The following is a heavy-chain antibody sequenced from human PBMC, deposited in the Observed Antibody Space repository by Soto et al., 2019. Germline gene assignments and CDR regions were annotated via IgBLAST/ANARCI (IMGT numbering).Heavy chain of an antibody. CDR3: AKDREAYGSRGDAFDI. Sequence: GGSLRLSCAASGFTFSSYAMSWVRQAPGKGLEWVSAISGSGGSTYYADSVKGRFTISRDNSKNTLYLQMNSLRAEDTAVYYCAKDREAYGSRGDAFDIWGQGTMVTVSS. D-gene: IGHD3-10*01. CDR2: ISGSGGST. J-gene: IGHJ3*02. V-gene: IGHV3-23*01. CDR1: GFTFSSYA.